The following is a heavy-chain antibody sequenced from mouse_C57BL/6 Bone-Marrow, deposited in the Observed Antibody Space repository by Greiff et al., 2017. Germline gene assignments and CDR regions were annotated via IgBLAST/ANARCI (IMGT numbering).Heavy chain of an antibody. CDR3: ARSGGSRLYYYAMDY. CDR1: GFNIKNTY. V-gene: IGHV14-3*01. D-gene: IGHD1-1*01. J-gene: IGHJ4*01. CDR2: IDPANGNT. Sequence: EVQRVESVAELVRPGASVKLSCTASGFNIKNTYMHWVKQRPEQGLEWIGRIDPANGNTKYAPKFQGKATITADTSSNTAYLQLSSLTSEDTAIYYCARSGGSRLYYYAMDYWGQGTSVTVSS.